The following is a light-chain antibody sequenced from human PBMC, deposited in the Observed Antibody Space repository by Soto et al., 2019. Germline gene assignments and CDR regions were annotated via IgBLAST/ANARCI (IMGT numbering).Light chain of an antibody. CDR2: EDN. J-gene: IGLJ3*02. CDR1: SGSIASNY. CDR3: HSYESNNVV. Sequence: NFMLTQPHSVSESPGKTVIISCTRSSGSIASNYVQWYQQRPGSAPTIVIYEDNQRPSGVPDRFSGSDDSSSNSASLTISGLKTEDEADYYCHSYESNNVVFGGGTKVTVL. V-gene: IGLV6-57*03.